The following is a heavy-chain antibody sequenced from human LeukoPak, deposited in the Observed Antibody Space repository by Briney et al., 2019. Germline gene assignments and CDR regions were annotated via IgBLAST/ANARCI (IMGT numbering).Heavy chain of an antibody. D-gene: IGHD3-16*01. CDR3: ARSLSPDLYYFDY. V-gene: IGHV4-30-2*01. CDR1: GGSTSSGGYS. Sequence: SETLSLTCAVSGGSTSSGGYSWSWIRQPPGKGLEWIGYIYHSGSTYYNPSLKSRVTISVDRSKNQFSLKLSSVTAADTAVYYCARSLSPDLYYFDYWGQGTLVTVSS. CDR2: IYHSGST. J-gene: IGHJ4*02.